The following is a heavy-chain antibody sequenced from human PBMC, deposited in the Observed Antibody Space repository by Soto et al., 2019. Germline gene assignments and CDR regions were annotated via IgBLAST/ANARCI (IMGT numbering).Heavy chain of an antibody. J-gene: IGHJ3*02. CDR1: GFIFDDYA. D-gene: IGHD3-10*02. Sequence: EVQLVESGGGLVQPGRSLRLSCAASGFIFDDYAMHWVRQTAGKGLELVAGITWNSGTIGYAESVKGRFTIYRDYGKNVLYLQMNSLRAEDTALYYCAKDEDLGSGSYFLAAFDIWGQGTMVTVSS. V-gene: IGHV3-9*01. CDR2: ITWNSGTI. CDR3: AKDEDLGSGSYFLAAFDI.